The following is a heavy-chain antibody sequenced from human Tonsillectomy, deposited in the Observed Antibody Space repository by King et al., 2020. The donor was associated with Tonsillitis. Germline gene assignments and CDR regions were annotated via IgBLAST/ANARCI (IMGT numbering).Heavy chain of an antibody. CDR1: KITVNSYA. Sequence: VQLVESGGGVVQPGRSLRLSCVASKITVNSYAMHWVRQPPGKGLEWVAVISYDGRDKYYADSVKGRFTISRDNSKKTLNLQMDSLRAEDTAVYYCARDLYGDFELGGIFFDWGQGSLVTVSS. CDR2: ISYDGRDK. CDR3: ARDLYGDFELGGIFFD. V-gene: IGHV3-30*04. D-gene: IGHD4-17*01. J-gene: IGHJ4*02.